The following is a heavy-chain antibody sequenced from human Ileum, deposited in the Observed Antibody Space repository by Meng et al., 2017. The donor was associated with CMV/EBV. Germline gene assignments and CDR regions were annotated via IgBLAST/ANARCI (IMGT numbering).Heavy chain of an antibody. CDR2: INQYGST. V-gene: IGHV4-34*01. Sequence: QGPIQEWGAGPLNPSETLSLTCSLGGSLSPYIWRWHRKAPGKGLEWIGEINQYGSTNLNPSVTIRVTISRDTSKNQFSLRLNSVTAADAAVYYCVTADHHAIKYWGQGTLVTVSS. CDR3: VTADHHAIKY. CDR1: GSLSPYI. J-gene: IGHJ4*02. D-gene: IGHD5-12*01.